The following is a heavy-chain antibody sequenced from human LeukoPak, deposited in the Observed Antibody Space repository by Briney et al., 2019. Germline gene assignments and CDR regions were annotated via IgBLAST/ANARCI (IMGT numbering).Heavy chain of an antibody. V-gene: IGHV4-59*01. D-gene: IGHD3-22*01. J-gene: IGHJ3*02. CDR2: IYYSGNT. CDR1: GGSISDYY. Sequence: SETLSLTCTDSGGSISDYYWTWIRQPPGKGLEWIGHIYYSGNTIYNPSLKSRVTISVDTSKNQFSLKLTSVTTADTAVYYCAGEDYFDSSGYTSWRFDIWGQGTMVTVSS. CDR3: AGEDYFDSSGYTSWRFDI.